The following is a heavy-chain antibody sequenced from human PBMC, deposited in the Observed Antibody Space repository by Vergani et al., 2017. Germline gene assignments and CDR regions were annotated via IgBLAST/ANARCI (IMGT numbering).Heavy chain of an antibody. D-gene: IGHD3-3*01. J-gene: IGHJ4*02. V-gene: IGHV4-59*01. Sequence: QVQLRESGPGLVRPSETLSLTCTVFGASINEYYWTWIRQGPGKGLEWIGYTWYPDSAAYNPSLQSRVAMSLDTTKNQFHLKVYPVTTADTAIYYCARGHYDFKGWSQGSLVTVYS. CDR2: TWYPDSA. CDR1: GASINEYY. CDR3: ARGHYDFKG.